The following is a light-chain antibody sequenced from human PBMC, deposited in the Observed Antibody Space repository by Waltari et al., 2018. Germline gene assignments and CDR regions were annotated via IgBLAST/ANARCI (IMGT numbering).Light chain of an antibody. J-gene: IGKJ1*01. V-gene: IGKV3-11*01. CDR2: DVS. CDR1: QSVSSS. Sequence: EIVLTQSPATLSLSPGERVTLACRASQSVSSSLAWYKQKPGQAPRLLFHDVSNRATGIPARFSVSGSGTDFTLTISSLEAEDFAVYYCQQRSNWPPTFGQGTKVEIK. CDR3: QQRSNWPPT.